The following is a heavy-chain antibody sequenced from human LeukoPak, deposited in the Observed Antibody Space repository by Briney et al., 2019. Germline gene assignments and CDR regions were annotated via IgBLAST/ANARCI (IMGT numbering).Heavy chain of an antibody. V-gene: IGHV3-7*01. Sequence: GGSLRFSCAASGFSFSSYWMSWVRQAPGKGLEWVANIKQDGSEKYYVDSVKGRLTISRDNAKSSLYLQMNSLRAEDTAVYYCARVIFSYFDPFDCWGQGTLVTVSS. D-gene: IGHD3-9*01. CDR1: GFSFSSYW. CDR3: ARVIFSYFDPFDC. CDR2: IKQDGSEK. J-gene: IGHJ4*02.